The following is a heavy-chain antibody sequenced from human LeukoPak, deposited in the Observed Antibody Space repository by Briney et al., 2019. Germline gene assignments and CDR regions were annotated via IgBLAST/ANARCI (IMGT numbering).Heavy chain of an antibody. V-gene: IGHV3-30*19. CDR1: GFIFNNYG. CDR2: ISYDGSNK. CDR3: ARGYYDSSGYYYAY. D-gene: IGHD3-22*01. J-gene: IGHJ4*02. Sequence: GGSLRLSCEASGFIFNNYGMHWVRQAAGKGLEWVAVISYDGSNKYYADSVKGRFTISRDNSKNTLYLQMNSLRAEDTAVYYCARGYYDSSGYYYAYWGQGTLVTVSS.